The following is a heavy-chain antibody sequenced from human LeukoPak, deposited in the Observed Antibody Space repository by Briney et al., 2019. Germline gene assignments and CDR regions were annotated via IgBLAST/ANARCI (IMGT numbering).Heavy chain of an antibody. V-gene: IGHV3-23*01. CDR2: ISGSGSST. J-gene: IGHJ3*02. CDR3: AKVLYGAHDAFDI. D-gene: IGHD4-17*01. CDR1: GYIFTSYG. Sequence: SCKASGYIFTSYGISWVRQAPGQGLEWVSIISGSGSSTNYADSVKGRFTISRDNSKNMVYLRMNSLRVEDTALYYCAKVLYGAHDAFDIWGQGTMVTVSS.